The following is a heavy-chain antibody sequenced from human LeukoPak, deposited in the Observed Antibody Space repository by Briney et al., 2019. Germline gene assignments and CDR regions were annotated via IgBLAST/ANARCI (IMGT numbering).Heavy chain of an antibody. Sequence: SGGSLRLSCAASGFTFSSYAMSWLRQAPGKGLGGVSAISGSGGSTYYADSVKGRFTISRVNSKNTLYLQMNSLRAEDTAVYFCASVGGGWTYYFDYWGQGTLVTVSS. CDR3: ASVGGGWTYYFDY. CDR2: ISGSGGST. V-gene: IGHV3-23*01. CDR1: GFTFSSYA. J-gene: IGHJ4*02. D-gene: IGHD6-19*01.